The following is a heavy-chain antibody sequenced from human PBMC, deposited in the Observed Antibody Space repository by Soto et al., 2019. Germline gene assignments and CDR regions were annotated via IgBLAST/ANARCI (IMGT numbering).Heavy chain of an antibody. J-gene: IGHJ4*01. CDR1: GYTFTSYY. Sequence: GASVKVSCKASGYTFTSYYMHWVRQAPGQGLEWMGIINPSGGSTSYAQKFQGRVTMTRDTSTSTVYMELSSLRSEDTAVYYCARDTPLGELSLWPDGPPKYYFDYWG. D-gene: IGHD3-16*02. CDR2: INPSGGST. CDR3: ARDTPLGELSLWPDGPPKYYFDY. V-gene: IGHV1-46*01.